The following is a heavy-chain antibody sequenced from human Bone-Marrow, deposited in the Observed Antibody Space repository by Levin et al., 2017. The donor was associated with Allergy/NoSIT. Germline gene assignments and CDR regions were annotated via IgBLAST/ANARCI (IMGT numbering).Heavy chain of an antibody. CDR2: SGSGGNT. J-gene: IGHJ3*02. CDR1: GFTFSNSA. Sequence: LPGGSLRLSCAASGFTFSNSAMTWVRQAPGKGLQWVSTSGSGGNTYYADSVKGRFTISRDNSKNTLYLQMNSLRGEDTAVYYCANHLRGAKAFDMWGQGTMVTVSS. CDR3: ANHLRGAKAFDM. V-gene: IGHV3-23*01. D-gene: IGHD3-10*01.